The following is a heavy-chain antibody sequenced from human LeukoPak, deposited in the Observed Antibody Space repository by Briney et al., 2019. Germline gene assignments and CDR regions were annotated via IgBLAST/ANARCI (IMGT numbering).Heavy chain of an antibody. Sequence: ASVKVSCKASGYTFTTYDINWVRQATGQGLEWMGWMNPKSDKTGYAQKFQGRVTMTTNTSISTAYMELSSLRSEDTAIYYCARPSWGRYFDWLLYYWGQGTLVTVSS. J-gene: IGHJ4*02. CDR2: MNPKSDKT. CDR3: ARPSWGRYFDWLLYY. CDR1: GYTFTTYD. V-gene: IGHV1-8*01. D-gene: IGHD3-9*01.